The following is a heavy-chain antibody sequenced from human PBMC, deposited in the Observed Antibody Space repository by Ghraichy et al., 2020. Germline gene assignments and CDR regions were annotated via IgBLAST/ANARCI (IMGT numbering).Heavy chain of an antibody. Sequence: SETLSLTCTVSGGSISSYYWSWIRQPPGKGLEWIGYIYYSGSTNYNPSLKSRVTISVDTSKNQFSLKLSSVTAADTAVYYCARGLDYYDSSGYYYPNWFDPWGQGTLVTVSS. CDR1: GGSISSYY. J-gene: IGHJ5*02. CDR2: IYYSGST. V-gene: IGHV4-59*01. D-gene: IGHD3-22*01. CDR3: ARGLDYYDSSGYYYPNWFDP.